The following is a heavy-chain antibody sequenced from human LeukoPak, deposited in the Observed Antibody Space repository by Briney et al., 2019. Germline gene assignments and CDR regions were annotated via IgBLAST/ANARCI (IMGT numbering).Heavy chain of an antibody. CDR1: GFTFSSYA. J-gene: IGHJ4*02. CDR2: ISGSGGST. CDR3: ARRNIAAAALDY. V-gene: IGHV3-23*01. Sequence: GGSLRLSCAASGFTFSSYAMRWVRQAPGKGLEWVSAISGSGGSTYYAGSVKGRFTISRDNSKNTLYLQMNSLGAEDTAVYYCARRNIAAAALDYWGQGTLVTVSS. D-gene: IGHD6-13*01.